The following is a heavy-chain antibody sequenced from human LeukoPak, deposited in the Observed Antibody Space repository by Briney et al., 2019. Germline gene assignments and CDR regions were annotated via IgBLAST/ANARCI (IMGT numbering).Heavy chain of an antibody. CDR3: ACHSGWSGPSE. CDR2: IFPTGST. D-gene: IGHD6-19*01. CDR1: DGSFSTNNW. J-gene: IGHJ4*02. V-gene: IGHV4-4*02. Sequence: PSETLSLTCAVSDGSFSTNNWWSWVRQPPGKGLEWIGEIFPTGSTSYNPSLKSRVTISLDKSKNQFSLKLSSVTAADTAVYYCACHSGWSGPSEWGQGTLVTVSS.